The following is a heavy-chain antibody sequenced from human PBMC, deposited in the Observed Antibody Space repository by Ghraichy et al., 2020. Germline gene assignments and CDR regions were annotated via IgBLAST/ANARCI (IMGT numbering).Heavy chain of an antibody. Sequence: SETLSLTCTVSGGSISSSSYYWGWIRQPPGKGLEWIGSIYYSGSTYYNPSLKSRVTISVDTSKNQFSLKLSSVTAADTAVYYCASRPWSYYYDSSFFDYWGQGTLVTVSS. J-gene: IGHJ4*02. CDR2: IYYSGST. CDR3: ASRPWSYYYDSSFFDY. D-gene: IGHD3-22*01. CDR1: GGSISSSSYY. V-gene: IGHV4-39*01.